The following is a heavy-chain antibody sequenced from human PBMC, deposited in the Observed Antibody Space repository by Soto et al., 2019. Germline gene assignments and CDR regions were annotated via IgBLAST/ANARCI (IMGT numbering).Heavy chain of an antibody. CDR1: GYTFTSYG. CDR3: AKVSADYESNITAFDF. J-gene: IGHJ4*02. Sequence: ASVKVSCTASGYTFTSYGISWVRQAPGQGLEWMGWISAYNGNTNYAQKLQGRVTMTTDTSTSTAYMELRSLRSDDTAVYYCAKVSADYESNITAFDFWGQGTLVTVSS. V-gene: IGHV1-18*01. CDR2: ISAYNGNT. D-gene: IGHD3-22*01.